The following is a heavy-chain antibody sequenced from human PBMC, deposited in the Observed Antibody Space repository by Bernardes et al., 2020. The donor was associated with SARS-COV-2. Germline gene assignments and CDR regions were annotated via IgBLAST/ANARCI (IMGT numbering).Heavy chain of an antibody. CDR2: ITDSGDRT. CDR3: AKRRVEWELLHYFDS. V-gene: IGHV3-23*01. J-gene: IGHJ4*02. D-gene: IGHD1-26*01. Sequence: GGSLRLSCEVSGFTFSSYTMNWVRQAPGKGLEWVSTITDSGDRTYYADAVKGRFTISRDNSKARLYLQMNSLRAEDTALYFCAKRRVEWELLHYFDSCGQGTLCTGSS. CDR1: GFTFSSYT.